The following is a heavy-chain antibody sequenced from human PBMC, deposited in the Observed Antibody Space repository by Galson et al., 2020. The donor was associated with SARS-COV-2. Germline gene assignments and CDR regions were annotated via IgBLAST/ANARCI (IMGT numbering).Heavy chain of an antibody. J-gene: IGHJ4*02. V-gene: IGHV4-39*01. D-gene: IGHD3-10*01. CDR3: ARRADYYGSGSFDY. Sequence: SETLSLTCTVSGGSISSSSYYWGWIRQPPGKGLEWIGSIYYSGSTYYNPSPKSRVTISVDTSKNQFSLKLSSVTAADTAVYYCARRADYYGSGSFDYWGQGTLVTVSS. CDR2: IYYSGST. CDR1: GGSISSSSYY.